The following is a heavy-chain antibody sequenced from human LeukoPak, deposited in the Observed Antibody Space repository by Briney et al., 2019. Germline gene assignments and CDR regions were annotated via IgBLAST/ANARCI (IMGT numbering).Heavy chain of an antibody. D-gene: IGHD3-22*01. V-gene: IGHV3-30*02. CDR3: AKARITMMDY. CDR2: IRYDGSNK. Sequence: GRSLRLSCAASGFTFSTYSMHWVRQAPGKGLEWVAFIRYDGSNKYYADYVKGRFTVSRDNSKNTLYLQMNSLRAEDTAVYYCAKARITMMDYWGQGTLVTVSS. J-gene: IGHJ4*02. CDR1: GFTFSTYS.